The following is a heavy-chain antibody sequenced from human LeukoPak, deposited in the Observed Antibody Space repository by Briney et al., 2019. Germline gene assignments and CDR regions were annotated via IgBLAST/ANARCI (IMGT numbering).Heavy chain of an antibody. CDR1: GFTFGDFA. CDR2: ISEDGDT. V-gene: IGHV3-43*02. D-gene: IGHD5-18*01. Sequence: QPGGSLRLSCAASGFTFGDFAMHWVRQAPGKGLDWVSLISEDGDTYYGDSVKGRFTVSRDNSKNSLYLQMNSLRTEDTGLYYCARVRTAMEIGAYWGQGTLVTVSS. CDR3: ARVRTAMEIGAY. J-gene: IGHJ4*02.